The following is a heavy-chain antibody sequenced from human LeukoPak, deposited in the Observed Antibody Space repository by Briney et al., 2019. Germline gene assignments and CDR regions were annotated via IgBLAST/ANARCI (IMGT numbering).Heavy chain of an antibody. CDR2: INHNGNAN. CDR3: ARGGGLDV. D-gene: IGHD3-16*01. Sequence: GGSLRLSCAASGFTFNSYWMSWARQAPGKGLEWVASINHNGNANYYVDSVKGRFTISRDNAKSSLYLQMSNLRAEDTAVYFCARGGGLDVWGQGATVTVSS. J-gene: IGHJ6*02. CDR1: GFTFNSYW. V-gene: IGHV3-7*03.